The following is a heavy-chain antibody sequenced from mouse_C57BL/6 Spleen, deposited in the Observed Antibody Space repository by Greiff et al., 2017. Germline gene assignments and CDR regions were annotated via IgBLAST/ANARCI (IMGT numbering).Heavy chain of an antibody. D-gene: IGHD3-3*01. CDR1: GFTFTDYY. CDR2: IRNKANGYTT. CDR3: ARYRDRGYFDV. V-gene: IGHV7-3*01. Sequence: EVQVVESGGGLVQPGGSLSLSCAASGFTFTDYYMSWVRQPPGKALEWLGFIRNKANGYTTEYSASVKGRFTISRDNSQSILYLQMNALRAEDSATYYCARYRDRGYFDVWGTGTTVTVSS. J-gene: IGHJ1*03.